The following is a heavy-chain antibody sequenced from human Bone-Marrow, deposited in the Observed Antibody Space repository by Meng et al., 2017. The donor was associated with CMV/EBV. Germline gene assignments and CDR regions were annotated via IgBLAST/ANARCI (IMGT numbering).Heavy chain of an antibody. J-gene: IGHJ4*02. CDR1: GFTFSSYW. D-gene: IGHD3-3*01. CDR3: ARARAYDSRYYFDY. CDR2: INTDGSST. Sequence: GGSLRLSCAASGFTFSSYWMHWVRQAPGKGLVWVSRINTDGSSTAYADSVKGRFTISRGNAKNSLYLQMNSLRAEDTALYYCARARAYDSRYYFDYWGQGTLVTVSS. V-gene: IGHV3-74*01.